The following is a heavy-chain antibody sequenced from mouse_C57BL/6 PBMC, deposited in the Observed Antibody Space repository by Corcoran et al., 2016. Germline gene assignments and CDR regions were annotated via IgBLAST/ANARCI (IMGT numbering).Heavy chain of an antibody. CDR3: ARYRLRSAMDY. V-gene: IGHV9-3*01. CDR1: GYTFTTYG. CDR2: INTYSGVP. J-gene: IGHJ4*01. D-gene: IGHD1-1*01. Sequence: QIQLVQSGPELKKPGETVKISCKASGYTFTTYGMSWVKQAPGKGLKWMGWINTYSGVPTYADDFKGRFAFSLETSASTAYLQINNLKNEDTATYFCARYRLRSAMDYWGQGTSVTVSS.